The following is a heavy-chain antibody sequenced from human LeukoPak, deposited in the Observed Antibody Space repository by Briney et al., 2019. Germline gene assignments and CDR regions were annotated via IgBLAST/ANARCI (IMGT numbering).Heavy chain of an antibody. CDR2: INPNSGGT. CDR1: GYTFTSYY. D-gene: IGHD6-13*01. V-gene: IGHV1-2*02. Sequence: ASVKVSCKASGYTFTSYYMHWVRQAPGQGLEWMGWINPNSGGTNYAQKFQGRVTMTRDTSISTAYMELIRLRSDDTALYYCARQTLRAIAAPGYWGQGTLVTVSS. J-gene: IGHJ4*02. CDR3: ARQTLRAIAAPGY.